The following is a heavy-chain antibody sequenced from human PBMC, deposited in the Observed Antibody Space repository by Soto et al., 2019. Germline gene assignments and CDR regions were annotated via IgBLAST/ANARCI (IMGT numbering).Heavy chain of an antibody. CDR3: AIFGVVPYNWFDP. CDR2: INAGNGNG. V-gene: IGHV1-3*01. D-gene: IGHD3-3*01. CDR1: GYTFASYA. J-gene: IGHJ5*02. Sequence: ASVKVSCKASGYTFASYAMHWVRQAPGQRLEWMGWINAGNGNGKYSQKFQGRVTITRDTSASTAYMELSSLRSEDTAVYYCAIFGVVPYNWFDPWGQGTLVTVSS.